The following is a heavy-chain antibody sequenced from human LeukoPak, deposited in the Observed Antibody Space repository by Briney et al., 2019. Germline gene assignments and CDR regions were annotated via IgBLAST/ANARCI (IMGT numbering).Heavy chain of an antibody. V-gene: IGHV1-69*05. Sequence: GASVKVSCKASGYTFTTFGISWVRQAPGQGLEWMGGIIPIFGTANYAQKFQGRVTITTDESTSTAYMELSSLRSEDTAVYYCARDTITGTTEAFDIWGQGTLVTVSS. CDR3: ARDTITGTTEAFDI. D-gene: IGHD1-7*01. CDR1: GYTFTTFG. CDR2: IIPIFGTA. J-gene: IGHJ4*02.